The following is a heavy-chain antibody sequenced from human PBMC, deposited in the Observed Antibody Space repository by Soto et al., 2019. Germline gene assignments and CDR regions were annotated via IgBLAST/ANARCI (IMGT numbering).Heavy chain of an antibody. V-gene: IGHV1-3*01. CDR3: ARDRRDYDFWSGYYSFFDY. J-gene: IGHJ4*02. CDR2: INAGNGNT. Sequence: ASVKVSCKASGYTFTSYAMHWVRQAPGQRLEWMGWINAGNGNTKYSQKFQGRVTITRDTSASTAYMELSSLRSEDTAVYYCARDRRDYDFWSGYYSFFDYWRKSTLVTFSS. CDR1: GYTFTSYA. D-gene: IGHD3-3*01.